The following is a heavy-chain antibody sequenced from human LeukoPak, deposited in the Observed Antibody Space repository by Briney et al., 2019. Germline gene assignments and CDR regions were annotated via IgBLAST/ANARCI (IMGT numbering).Heavy chain of an antibody. CDR3: ARGRGVGATDTQGDLDY. CDR1: GGSISSGSYY. D-gene: IGHD1-26*01. Sequence: PSETLSLTCTVSGGSISSGSYYWSWIRQPPGKGLEWIGYIYYSGSTNYNPSLKSRVTISVDTSKNQFSLKLSSVTAADTAVYYCARGRGVGATDTQGDLDYWGQGTLVTVSS. V-gene: IGHV4-61*01. CDR2: IYYSGST. J-gene: IGHJ4*02.